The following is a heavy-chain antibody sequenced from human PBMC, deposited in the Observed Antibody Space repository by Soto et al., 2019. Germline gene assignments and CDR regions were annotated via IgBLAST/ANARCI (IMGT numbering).Heavy chain of an antibody. V-gene: IGHV4-59*01. CDR2: IYYTEST. J-gene: IGHJ6*02. CDR3: ARDRYMGYVFLSGLNTSHYFGMDV. CDR1: IGSISISY. D-gene: IGHD3-3*01. Sequence: ETLSLTCTVYIGSISISYWSWNRQHPVQGLGWFGFIYYTESTNYNPSLLSPVTISVDTSKNQFSLKLSSVTAADTAVYYCARDRYMGYVFLSGLNTSHYFGMDVWGQGTTVTVSS.